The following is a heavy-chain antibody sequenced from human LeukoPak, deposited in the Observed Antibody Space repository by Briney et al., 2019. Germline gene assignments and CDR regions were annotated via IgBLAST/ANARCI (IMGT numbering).Heavy chain of an antibody. CDR3: ARESYRSFDY. J-gene: IGHJ4*02. CDR2: IYSGGST. Sequence: GGSLRLSCAASGFTVSSNYMSWVRQAPGKGLKWVSVIYSGGSTYYADSVKGRFTISRDNSKNTLYLQMNSLRAEDTAVYYCARESYRSFDYWGQGTLVTVSS. V-gene: IGHV3-53*01. CDR1: GFTVSSNY.